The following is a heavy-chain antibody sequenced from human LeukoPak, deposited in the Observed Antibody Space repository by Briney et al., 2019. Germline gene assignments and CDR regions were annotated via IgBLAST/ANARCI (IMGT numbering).Heavy chain of an antibody. CDR1: GGTFSSYP. V-gene: IGHV1-69*06. CDR2: IIPIFGTP. CDR3: ARDVRGYYYYMDV. J-gene: IGHJ6*03. Sequence: SVKVSCKASGGTFSSYPISWVRHAPGQGLEWMGGIIPIFGTPNYAQKFQGRVTITADKSTSTAYMELRSLRSDDTAVYYCARDVRGYYYYMDVWGKGTTVTISS.